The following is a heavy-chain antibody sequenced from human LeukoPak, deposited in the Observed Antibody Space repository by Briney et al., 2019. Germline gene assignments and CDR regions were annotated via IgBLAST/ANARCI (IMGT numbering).Heavy chain of an antibody. Sequence: SETLSLTCTVSGGSISSYYWSWIRQPPGKGLEWIGYIYYSGSTNYNPSLKSRVTISVGTSKNQFSLKLSSVTAADTAVYYCARDGTYYDFWSGYYRYWGQGTLVTVSS. V-gene: IGHV4-59*01. CDR1: GGSISSYY. J-gene: IGHJ4*02. CDR3: ARDGTYYDFWSGYYRY. CDR2: IYYSGST. D-gene: IGHD3-3*01.